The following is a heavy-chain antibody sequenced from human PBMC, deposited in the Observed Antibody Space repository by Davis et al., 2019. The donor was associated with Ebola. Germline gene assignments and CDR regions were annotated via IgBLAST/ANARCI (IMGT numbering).Heavy chain of an antibody. CDR3: ARVGYCSSTSCYAGVDI. CDR1: GYTFTGYY. V-gene: IGHV1-2*06. J-gene: IGHJ3*02. D-gene: IGHD2-2*01. Sequence: ASVKVSCKASGYTFTGYYMHWVRQAPGQALVWMGRINPNSGGTNYAQKFQGRVTMTRDTSISTAYMELSRLRSDDTAVYYCARVGYCSSTSCYAGVDIWGQGTMVTVSS. CDR2: INPNSGGT.